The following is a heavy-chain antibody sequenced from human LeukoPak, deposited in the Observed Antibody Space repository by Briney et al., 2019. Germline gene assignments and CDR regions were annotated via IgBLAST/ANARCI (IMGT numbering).Heavy chain of an antibody. CDR3: ARGNILRGYCFDF. CDR1: GGSISGYY. Sequence: PSETLSLTCAFYGGSISGYYWSWIRQPPGKELDGVGEIHYTGCTSYNPSLKSRATISIDTSKNQLSLKLSSVTAADTAVYYCARGNILRGYCFDFWGQGALVTVSS. J-gene: IGHJ4*02. CDR2: IHYTGCT. D-gene: IGHD3-9*01. V-gene: IGHV4-34*01.